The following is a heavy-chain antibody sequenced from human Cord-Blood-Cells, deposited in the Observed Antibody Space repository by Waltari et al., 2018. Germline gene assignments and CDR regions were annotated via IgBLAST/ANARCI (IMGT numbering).Heavy chain of an antibody. D-gene: IGHD4-17*01. CDR1: GYSISSGYY. Sequence: QVQLQESGPGLVKPSETLSLTCTVSGYSISSGYYWGWIRQPPGKGLEWIGSIYHSGSTYYNPSLQGRVTISVDTSKNQFSLKLSSVTAADTAVYYCARDHKSTTTVVFDYWGQGTLVTVSS. CDR3: ARDHKSTTTVVFDY. J-gene: IGHJ4*02. V-gene: IGHV4-38-2*02. CDR2: IYHSGST.